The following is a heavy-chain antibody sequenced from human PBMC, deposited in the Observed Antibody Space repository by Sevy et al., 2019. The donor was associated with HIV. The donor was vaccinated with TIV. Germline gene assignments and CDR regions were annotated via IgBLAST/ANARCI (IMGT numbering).Heavy chain of an antibody. Sequence: ASVKVSCKVSGYTLTKLSMHWVRQAPGKGLEWMGSFDPEDGETIYQQKLKGRVTMTEDTSTDTAYMELSSLRSEDTAMYYCATTKDYYEDSGSPFDYWGQGTLVTVSS. J-gene: IGHJ4*02. CDR2: FDPEDGET. CDR1: GYTLTKLS. CDR3: ATTKDYYEDSGSPFDY. V-gene: IGHV1-24*01. D-gene: IGHD3-22*01.